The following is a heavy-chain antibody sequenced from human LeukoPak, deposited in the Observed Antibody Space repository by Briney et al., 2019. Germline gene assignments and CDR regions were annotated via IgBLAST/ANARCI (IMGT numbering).Heavy chain of an antibody. Sequence: GGSLRLSCAASGFTFSSYSMNWVRQAPGKGLEWVANIKQDRNEKYYVDSVKGRFTISRDNAKNSLYLQMNSLRAEDTAVYYCAREQPYDSSGYYSYGGAFDIWGQGTMVTVSS. CDR3: AREQPYDSSGYYSYGGAFDI. J-gene: IGHJ3*02. CDR1: GFTFSSYS. D-gene: IGHD3-22*01. CDR2: IKQDRNEK. V-gene: IGHV3-7*03.